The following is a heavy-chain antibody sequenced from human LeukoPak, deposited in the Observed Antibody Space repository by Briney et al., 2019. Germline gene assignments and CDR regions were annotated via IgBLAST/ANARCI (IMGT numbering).Heavy chain of an antibody. D-gene: IGHD5-12*01. Sequence: ESLFMSCKGSGYSVTNYWIGWVRPMPGKGLEWVGIIYPGDYDTRYSPSFQGQVTMSADKSISTAYLQWSSLKASDTAMYYCARGATTFDHWGQGTPVTFSS. CDR1: GYSVTNYW. J-gene: IGHJ4*02. CDR2: IYPGDYDT. V-gene: IGHV5-51*01. CDR3: ARGATTFDH.